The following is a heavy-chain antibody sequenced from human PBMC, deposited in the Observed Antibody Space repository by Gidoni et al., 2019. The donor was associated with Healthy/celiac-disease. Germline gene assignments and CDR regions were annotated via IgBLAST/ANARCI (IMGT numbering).Heavy chain of an antibody. Sequence: QVQLQESGPGLVKPSETLSLTCTVPGGSISSYYWSWIRQPPGKGLEWIGYIYYSGSTNYNPSLKSRVTISVDTSKNQFSLKLSSVTAADTAVYFCARDPGSYDFDYWGQGTLVTVSS. V-gene: IGHV4-59*01. CDR3: ARDPGSYDFDY. CDR1: GGSISSYY. J-gene: IGHJ4*02. D-gene: IGHD1-26*01. CDR2: IYYSGST.